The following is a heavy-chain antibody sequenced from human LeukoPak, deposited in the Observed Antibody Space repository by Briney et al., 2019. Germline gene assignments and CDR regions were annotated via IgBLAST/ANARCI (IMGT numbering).Heavy chain of an antibody. CDR1: GDSVSTNSAA. J-gene: IGHJ4*02. CDR2: TFYRSKWFN. V-gene: IGHV6-1*01. CDR3: ARLRLPTNFFDY. Sequence: SQTLSLTCAISGDSVSTNSAAWNWIRQSPSRGLEWLGRTFYRSKWFNEYALSVKSRISIESDTSKNQFSLHLNSVTPEDTAVYYCARLRLPTNFFDYWGQGALVTVS.